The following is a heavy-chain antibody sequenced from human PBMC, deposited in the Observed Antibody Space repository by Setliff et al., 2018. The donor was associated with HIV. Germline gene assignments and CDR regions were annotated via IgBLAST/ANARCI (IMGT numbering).Heavy chain of an antibody. CDR3: ATFDYNLLTGCPC. CDR1: GYIFIRYY. D-gene: IGHD3-9*01. CDR2: VDPKDGET. Sequence: ASVKVSCKTSGYIFIRYYIFWVQQAPGKGLEWMGRVDPKDGETMYAQKFQGRVTITADRSTNTAYMDLSSLSSDDTALYFCATFDYNLLTGCPCWGQGTLVTVSS. V-gene: IGHV1-69-2*01. J-gene: IGHJ4*02.